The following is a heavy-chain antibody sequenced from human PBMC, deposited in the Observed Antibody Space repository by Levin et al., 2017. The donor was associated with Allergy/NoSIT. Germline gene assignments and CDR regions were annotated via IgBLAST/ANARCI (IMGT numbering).Heavy chain of an antibody. Sequence: GESLKISCKASGYTFTGYYMHWVRQAPGQGLEWMGWINPNSGGTNYAQKFQGRVTMTRDTSISTAYMELSRLRSDDTAVYYCARARDSGWTLDAFDIWGQGTMVTVSS. D-gene: IGHD6-19*01. J-gene: IGHJ3*02. V-gene: IGHV1-2*02. CDR2: INPNSGGT. CDR1: GYTFTGYY. CDR3: ARARDSGWTLDAFDI.